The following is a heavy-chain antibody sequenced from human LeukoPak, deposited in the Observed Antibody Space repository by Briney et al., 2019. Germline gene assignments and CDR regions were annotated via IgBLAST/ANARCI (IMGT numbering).Heavy chain of an antibody. CDR2: ISSSGSTI. D-gene: IGHD5-12*01. CDR1: GFTFSSYE. V-gene: IGHV3-48*03. J-gene: IGHJ4*02. Sequence: GGSLRLSCAASGFTFSSYEMNWVRQATGKGLEWVSYISSSGSTIYYADSVKGRFTISRDNAKNSLYLQMNSLRAEDTAVYYCAREVGYDQIFDYWGQGTLVTVSS. CDR3: AREVGYDQIFDY.